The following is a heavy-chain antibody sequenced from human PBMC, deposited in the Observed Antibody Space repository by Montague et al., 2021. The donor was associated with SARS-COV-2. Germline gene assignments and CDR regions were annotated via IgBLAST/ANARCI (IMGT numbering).Heavy chain of an antibody. CDR2: IHYSGST. CDR1: GGSVSSSNYY. Sequence: SETPSLTCTVSGGSVSSSNYYWGWIRQPPGKGLEWIGSIHYSGSTYYKPSLKSRVTISLDTSKNQFSLKLNSVTAADTAVYYCSRGDFGVVIIPYYYYYMDVWGKGTTVTVSS. D-gene: IGHD3-3*01. CDR3: SRGDFGVVIIPYYYYYMDV. V-gene: IGHV4-39*05. J-gene: IGHJ6*03.